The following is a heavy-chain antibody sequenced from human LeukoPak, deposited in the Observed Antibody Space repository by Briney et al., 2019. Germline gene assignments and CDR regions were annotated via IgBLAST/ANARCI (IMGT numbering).Heavy chain of an antibody. D-gene: IGHD2-2*01. J-gene: IGHJ4*02. CDR3: ARRGYCDSTSCSAPLDY. CDR2: TYPGDSDS. Sequence: PGESLKISCKGSGYRFTDYWIAWVRQMPGKGLEWVGITYPGDSDSRYSPSFQGQVTFSADKSISTAYLQWSSLKASDTAMYYCARRGYCDSTSCSAPLDYWGQGTLVAVSS. V-gene: IGHV5-51*01. CDR1: GYRFTDYW.